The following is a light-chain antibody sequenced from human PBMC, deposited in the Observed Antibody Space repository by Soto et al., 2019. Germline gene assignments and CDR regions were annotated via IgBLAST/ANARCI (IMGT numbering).Light chain of an antibody. J-gene: IGKJ5*01. CDR2: AAS. CDR1: QGISSY. CDR3: QQLLSYPIT. V-gene: IGKV1-9*01. Sequence: DIQLTQSPSFLSAAVGDRVTITCRASQGISSYLAWYQQKPGKAPKLLIYAASTLQSGVPLRFSGSGSGTSLTITISSLKPEDFETYYCQQLLSYPITFGQGTRLEIK.